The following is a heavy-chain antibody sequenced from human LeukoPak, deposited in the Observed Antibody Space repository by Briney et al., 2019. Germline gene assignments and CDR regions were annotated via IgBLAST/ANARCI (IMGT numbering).Heavy chain of an antibody. CDR1: GFTFSSYT. CDR3: ARDFSSGSYYGDYYFDY. CDR2: ITDSSSSM. D-gene: IGHD1-26*01. V-gene: IGHV3-21*01. Sequence: GGSLRLSCAASGFTFSSYTMNWVRQAPGKGLEWVSSITDSSSSMYYADSVKGRFTISRDNAKNSLYLQMNSLRAEDTAVYYCARDFSSGSYYGDYYFDYWGQGTLATVSS. J-gene: IGHJ4*02.